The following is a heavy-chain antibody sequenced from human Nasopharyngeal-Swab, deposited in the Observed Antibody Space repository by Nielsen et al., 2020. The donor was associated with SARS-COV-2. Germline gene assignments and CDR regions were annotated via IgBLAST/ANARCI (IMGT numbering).Heavy chain of an antibody. V-gene: IGHV1-69*01. D-gene: IGHD4-11*01. J-gene: IGHJ6*02. Sequence: CVREARGRGVEGRGGIIPIFGKANYAQKFQGRVTITADESTSTDYMELSSLRSEDTAVYYCARGLTTVTTYYYYGMDVWGQGTPVTVSS. CDR3: ARGLTTVTTYYYYGMDV. CDR2: IIPIFGKA.